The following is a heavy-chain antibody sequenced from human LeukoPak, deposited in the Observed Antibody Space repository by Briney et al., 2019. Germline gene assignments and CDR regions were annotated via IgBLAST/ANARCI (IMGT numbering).Heavy chain of an antibody. D-gene: IGHD3-3*01. CDR2: IYYSGST. Sequence: SETLSLTCTVSGGSISSYYWSWIRQPPGKGLEWIGYIYYSGSTNYNPSLKSRVTISVDTSKNQFSLKLSSVTAADTAVYYCARGGYDFWSGYATGYFDYWGQGTLVTVSS. CDR3: ARGGYDFWSGYATGYFDY. J-gene: IGHJ4*02. V-gene: IGHV4-59*01. CDR1: GGSISSYY.